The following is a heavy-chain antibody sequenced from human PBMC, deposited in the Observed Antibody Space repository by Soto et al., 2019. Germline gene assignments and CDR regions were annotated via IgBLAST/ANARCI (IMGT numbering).Heavy chain of an antibody. CDR3: ARERVDSSGYYMGLFDY. D-gene: IGHD3-22*01. CDR1: GGSISSYY. Sequence: SETLSLTCTVSGGSISSYYWSWIRQPAGKGLEWIGRIYTSGSTNYNPSLKSRVTMSVDTSKNQFSLKLSSVTAADTAVYYCARERVDSSGYYMGLFDYWGQGTLVTVS. J-gene: IGHJ4*02. V-gene: IGHV4-4*07. CDR2: IYTSGST.